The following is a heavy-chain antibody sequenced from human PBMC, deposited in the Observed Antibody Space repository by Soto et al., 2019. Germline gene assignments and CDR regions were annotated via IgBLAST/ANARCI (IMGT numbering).Heavy chain of an antibody. CDR2: ISYDGSNK. D-gene: IGHD3-22*01. J-gene: IGHJ4*02. CDR3: ARSYDSSGYYHFDY. CDR1: RFSCSGSS. Sequence: PXGSLRFTSSASRFSCSGSSMDWVRQAPGKGLEWVAVISYDGSNKYYTDYVKGRFSISRDNSKNTMDLQMNSLRAEETAVYYCARSYDSSGYYHFDYWGQGTLVTVS. V-gene: IGHV3-30-3*01.